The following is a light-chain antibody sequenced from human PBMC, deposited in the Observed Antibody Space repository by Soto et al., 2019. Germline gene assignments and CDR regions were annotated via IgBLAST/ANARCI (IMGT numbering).Light chain of an antibody. V-gene: IGKV3-20*01. Sequence: EIVMTQSPATLSVSPGDSATLSCKSSRSVDTDYLAWYQQRPGQAPRLLIYGASNRATGIPDRFSGSGSGTDFTLTIGRLEPEDFAVYYCQQYGTLPITFGQGTRLEIK. CDR3: QQYGTLPIT. CDR2: GAS. J-gene: IGKJ5*01. CDR1: RSVDTDY.